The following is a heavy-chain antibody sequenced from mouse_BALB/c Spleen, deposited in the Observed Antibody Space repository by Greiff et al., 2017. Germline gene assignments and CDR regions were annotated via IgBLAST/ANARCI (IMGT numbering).Heavy chain of an antibody. V-gene: IGHV1-5*01. Sequence: EVQLQQSGTVLARPGASVKMSCKASGYTFTSYWMHWVKQRPGQGLEWIVAIYPGNSDTSYNQKFKGKAKLTAVTSTSTAYMELSSLTNEDSAVYYYTRPPYYGSSYFDYWGQGTTLTVSS. CDR1: GYTFTSYW. J-gene: IGHJ2*01. CDR3: TRPPYYGSSYFDY. CDR2: IYPGNSDT. D-gene: IGHD1-1*01.